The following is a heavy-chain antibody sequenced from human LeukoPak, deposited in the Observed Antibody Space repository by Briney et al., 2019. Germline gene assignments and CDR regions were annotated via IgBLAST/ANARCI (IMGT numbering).Heavy chain of an antibody. CDR1: GFILDDYA. V-gene: IGHV3-43*02. CDR3: TKGRVATVGGAKYAMDV. D-gene: IGHD5-12*01. Sequence: GGSLRLSCAASGFILDDYAMHGVHQAPGKGLEWVSLITGDGAGTYYEDSVRGRFTISRDNSKNSLYLIMNSLRTEDTALYYCTKGRVATVGGAKYAMDVWGQGTTVTVSS. CDR2: ITGDGAGT. J-gene: IGHJ6*02.